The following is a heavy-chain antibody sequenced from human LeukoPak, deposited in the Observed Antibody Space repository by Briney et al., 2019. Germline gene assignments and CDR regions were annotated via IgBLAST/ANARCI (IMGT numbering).Heavy chain of an antibody. D-gene: IGHD1-1*01. CDR2: ISSSGSTI. CDR3: AALGSRGTLGAFDI. J-gene: IGHJ3*02. Sequence: GGSLRLSCAASGFIFDDYGMNWVRQAPGKGLEWVSYISSSGSTIYYADSVKGRFTISRDNAKNSLYLQMNSLRAEDTAVYYCAALGSRGTLGAFDIWGQGTMVTVSS. V-gene: IGHV3-48*03. CDR1: GFIFDDYG.